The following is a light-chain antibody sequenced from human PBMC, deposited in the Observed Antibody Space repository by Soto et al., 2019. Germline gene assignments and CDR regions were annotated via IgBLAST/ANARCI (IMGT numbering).Light chain of an antibody. J-gene: IGLJ1*01. CDR1: ISDVGSYNY. CDR2: DVS. V-gene: IGLV2-14*03. Sequence: QSVLTQPASVSGSPGQSITISCTGTISDVGSYNYVSWYQQYPGKAPKLMIYDVSTRPSGVSDRFSVSKSGNTASLTISGLRAEDEADYYCGSYTTSSNYVFGTGTKLTVL. CDR3: GSYTTSSNYV.